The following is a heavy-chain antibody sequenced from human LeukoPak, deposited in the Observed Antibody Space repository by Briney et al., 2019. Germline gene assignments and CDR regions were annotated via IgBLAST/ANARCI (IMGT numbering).Heavy chain of an antibody. D-gene: IGHD3-9*01. V-gene: IGHV3-11*06. CDR1: GFTFSDYY. J-gene: IGHJ6*04. Sequence: GGSLRLSCAASGFTFSDYYMSWIRQAPGKGLKCVSYISSSSSYTNYADSVKGRFTISRDNAKNSLYLQMNSLRAEDTAVYYCARTNYDILTGPFYGMDVWGKGTTVTVSS. CDR2: ISSSSSYT. CDR3: ARTNYDILTGPFYGMDV.